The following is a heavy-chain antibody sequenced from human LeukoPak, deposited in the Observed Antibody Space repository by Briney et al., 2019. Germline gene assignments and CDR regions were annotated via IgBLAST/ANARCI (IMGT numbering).Heavy chain of an antibody. CDR2: IYHSGST. V-gene: IGHV4-4*02. J-gene: IGHJ3*02. D-gene: IGHD5-18*01. CDR1: GGSISSSNW. Sequence: SETLSLTCAVSGGSISSSNWWSWVRQPPGKGLEWIGEIYHSGSTNYNPSLKSRVTISVDKSKNQFSLKLSSVTAADTAVYYCARGAGAGLSAGYSYGLKAGAFDIWGQGTMVTVSS. CDR3: ARGAGAGLSAGYSYGLKAGAFDI.